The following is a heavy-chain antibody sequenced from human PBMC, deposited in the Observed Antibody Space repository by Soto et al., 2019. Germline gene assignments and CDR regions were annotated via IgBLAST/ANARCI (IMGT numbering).Heavy chain of an antibody. CDR3: ARDQSYGGAFDY. V-gene: IGHV1-69*04. J-gene: IGHJ4*02. Sequence: SVKVSCKASGGTFSSYTISWVRQAPGQGLEWMGRIIPILGIANYAQKFQGRVTITADKSTSTAYMELSSLRSDDTAVYYCARDQSYGGAFDYWGQGTLVTVSS. CDR1: GGTFSSYT. D-gene: IGHD2-21*01. CDR2: IIPILGIA.